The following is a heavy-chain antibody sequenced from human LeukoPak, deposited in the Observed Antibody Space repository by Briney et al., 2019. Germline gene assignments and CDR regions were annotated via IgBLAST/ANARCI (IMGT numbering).Heavy chain of an antibody. CDR3: AKDPGTYDFWSGYYLYFDY. V-gene: IGHV3-30*02. Sequence: GGSLRLSCAASGSTFSSYGMHWVRQAPGKGLEWVAFIRYDGSNKYYADSVKGRFTISRDNSKNTLYLQMNSLRAEDTAVYYCAKDPGTYDFWSGYYLYFDYWGQGTLVTVSS. J-gene: IGHJ4*02. D-gene: IGHD3-3*01. CDR2: IRYDGSNK. CDR1: GSTFSSYG.